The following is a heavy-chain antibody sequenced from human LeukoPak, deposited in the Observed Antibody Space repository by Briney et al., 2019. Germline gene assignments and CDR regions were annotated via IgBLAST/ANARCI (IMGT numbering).Heavy chain of an antibody. V-gene: IGHV1-8*01. CDR3: ARGRTNYFDY. CDR2: MNPNSGNT. CDR1: GYTFTSCD. J-gene: IGHJ4*02. Sequence: GASVNVSGKASGYTFTSCDINWVRRASGQGPEWMGGMNPNSGNTVYAQKFQGRVAMTRDTSISTSYMELSRLTSDDTAVYCCARGRTNYFDYWGQGTLVTVSS.